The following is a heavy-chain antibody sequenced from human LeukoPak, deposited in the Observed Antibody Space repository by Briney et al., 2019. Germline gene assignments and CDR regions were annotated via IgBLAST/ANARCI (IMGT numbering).Heavy chain of an antibody. CDR2: IIPIFGTA. CDR1: GGTFSSYA. Sequence: GASVKVSCKASGGTFSSYAISWVRQAPGQGLEWMGRIIPIFGTANYAQKFQGRVTITTDESTSTAYMELSSLRSEDTAVYYCARTHSGSGWTGTPWYFDHWGRGTLVTVSS. D-gene: IGHD6-19*01. CDR3: ARTHSGSGWTGTPWYFDH. V-gene: IGHV1-69*05. J-gene: IGHJ2*01.